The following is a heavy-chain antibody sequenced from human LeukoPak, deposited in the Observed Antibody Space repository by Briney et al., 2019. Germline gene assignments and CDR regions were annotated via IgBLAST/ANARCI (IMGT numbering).Heavy chain of an antibody. Sequence: RTSETLSLTCAVYGGSFSGYYWSWIRQPPGKGLEWTGEINHSGSTNYNPSLKSRVTISVDTSKNQFSLKLSSVTAADTAVYYCARTWNPRVQRYYYYGMDVWGQGTTVTVSS. CDR2: INHSGST. CDR1: GGSFSGYY. CDR3: ARTWNPRVQRYYYYGMDV. D-gene: IGHD1-1*01. V-gene: IGHV4-34*01. J-gene: IGHJ6*02.